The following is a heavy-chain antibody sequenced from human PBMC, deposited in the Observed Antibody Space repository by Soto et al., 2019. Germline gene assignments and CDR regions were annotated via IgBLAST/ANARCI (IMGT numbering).Heavy chain of an antibody. D-gene: IGHD6-19*01. CDR1: GFSFSDFW. J-gene: IGHJ4*02. CDR3: ARDLSVAGTGAFDY. Sequence: GGSLRLSCAASGFSFSDFWMHWVRQAPGKGLMWVSRINPDGSRRDFAASVKGRFTISRDNAKNTLYLQMNSLRAEDTAVYYCARDLSVAGTGAFDYWGQGTLVTVSS. V-gene: IGHV3-74*01. CDR2: INPDGSRR.